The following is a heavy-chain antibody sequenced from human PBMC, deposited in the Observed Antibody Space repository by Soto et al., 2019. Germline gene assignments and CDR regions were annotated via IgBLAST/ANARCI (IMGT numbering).Heavy chain of an antibody. D-gene: IGHD3-9*01. CDR3: AGQWAAGYGAFDP. J-gene: IGHJ5*02. CDR2: RDDRGSP. CDR1: GGSISNNRW. Sequence: QVKLQESGPGLEKPSGTLSLTCAVSGGSISNNRWWTWVGQAPGKGLEWIGERDDRGSPNYNLSLKSRATVSIDSSKNQFSLEMRAVTAADTAVYYCAGQWAAGYGAFDPWGQGTLVTVSS. V-gene: IGHV4-4*02.